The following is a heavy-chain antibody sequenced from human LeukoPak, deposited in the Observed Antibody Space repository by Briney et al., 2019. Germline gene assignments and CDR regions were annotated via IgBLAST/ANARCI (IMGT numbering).Heavy chain of an antibody. Sequence: PGGSLRLSCAASGFPFNSYGMHWVRQAPGRGLEWVAIISYDGSYKYSADSVKGRFTISRDSSKNTLYLQMNSLRTEDTAVYYCAKDLYRYSYNYAFDNWGQGTMVTVSS. D-gene: IGHD5-18*01. CDR3: AKDLYRYSYNYAFDN. V-gene: IGHV3-30*18. J-gene: IGHJ3*02. CDR1: GFPFNSYG. CDR2: ISYDGSYK.